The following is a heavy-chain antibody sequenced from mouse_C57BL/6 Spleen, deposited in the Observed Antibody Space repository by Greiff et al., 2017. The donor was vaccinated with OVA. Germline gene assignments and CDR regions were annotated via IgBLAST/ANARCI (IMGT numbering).Heavy chain of an antibody. D-gene: IGHD1-1*01. CDR2: IDPSDSET. Sequence: QVQLQQPGAELVRPGSSVKLSCKASGYTFTSYWMHWVKQRPIQGLEWIGNIDPSDSETHYNQKFKDKATLTVDKSSSTAYMQLSSLTSEDSEVYASARDGSIHWYFDVWGTGTTVTVSS. CDR1: GYTFTSYW. CDR3: ARDGSIHWYFDV. J-gene: IGHJ1*03. V-gene: IGHV1-52*01.